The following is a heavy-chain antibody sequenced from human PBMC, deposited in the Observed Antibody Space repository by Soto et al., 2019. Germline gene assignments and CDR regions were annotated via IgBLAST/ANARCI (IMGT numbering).Heavy chain of an antibody. CDR2: ISAYNGNT. D-gene: IGHD2-15*01. CDR1: GYTFTSYG. CDR3: ARVPYCSGGSCYGGYYYYYMDV. Sequence: ASVRVSCKASGYTFTSYGISWVRQAPGQGLEWMGWISAYNGNTNYAQKLQGRVTMTTDTSTSTAYMELRSLRSDDTAVYYCARVPYCSGGSCYGGYYYYYMDVWGKGTTVTVSS. J-gene: IGHJ6*03. V-gene: IGHV1-18*01.